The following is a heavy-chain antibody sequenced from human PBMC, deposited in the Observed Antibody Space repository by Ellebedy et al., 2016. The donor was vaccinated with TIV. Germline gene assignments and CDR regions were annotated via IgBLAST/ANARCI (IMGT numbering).Heavy chain of an antibody. D-gene: IGHD6-6*01. CDR1: GFTVSSNY. Sequence: PGGSLRLSCAASGFTVSSNYMSGVRQAPGKGLEWVSVIYSGGSTYYADSVKGRFTISRDNSKNTLYLQMNSLRAEDTAVYYCARRPNYYGMDVWGQGTTVTVSS. J-gene: IGHJ6*02. CDR3: ARRPNYYGMDV. CDR2: IYSGGST. V-gene: IGHV3-53*01.